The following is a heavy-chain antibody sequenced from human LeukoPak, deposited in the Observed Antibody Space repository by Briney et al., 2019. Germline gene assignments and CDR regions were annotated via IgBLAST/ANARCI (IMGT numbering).Heavy chain of an antibody. D-gene: IGHD2-15*01. CDR1: GYTFTSYA. CDR3: ARRYCSGGYCYVGWFDP. CDR2: INTNTGNP. V-gene: IGHV7-4-1*02. J-gene: IGHJ5*02. Sequence: GASVKVSCKASGYTFTSYAMNWVRQAPGQGLEWMGWINTNTGNPTYAQGFTGRSVFSLDTSVSTAYLQISSLKAEDTAVYYCARRYCSGGYCYVGWFDPWGQGTLVTVSS.